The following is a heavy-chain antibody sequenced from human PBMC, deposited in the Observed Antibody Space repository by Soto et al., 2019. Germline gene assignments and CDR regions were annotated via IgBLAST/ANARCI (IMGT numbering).Heavy chain of an antibody. CDR2: IIPIIGIT. CDR1: GVTFSSYT. V-gene: IGHV1-69*02. D-gene: IGHD2-15*01. J-gene: IGHJ5*02. Sequence: QVQLVQSGAEVKKPGSSVKVSCKASGVTFSSYTISWVRQAPGQGLEWMGRIIPIIGITNYAQKFQARVTITADKAANTAYMELSSLRSEDTAVYDCAREGKDMADTGFDPWGQGTLVTVSS. CDR3: AREGKDMADTGFDP.